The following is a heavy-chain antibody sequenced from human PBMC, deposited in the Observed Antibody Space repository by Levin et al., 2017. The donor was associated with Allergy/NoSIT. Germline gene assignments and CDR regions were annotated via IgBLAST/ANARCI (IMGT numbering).Heavy chain of an antibody. V-gene: IGHV4-30-4*01. J-gene: IGHJ5*02. Sequence: PSETLSLTCTVSGGSISSGDYYWSWIRQPPGKGLEWIGYIYYSGSTYYNPSLKSRVTISVDTSKNQFSLKLSSVTAADTAVYYCARGYCSSTSCYHSQTNWFDPWGQGTLVTVSS. CDR2: IYYSGST. CDR3: ARGYCSSTSCYHSQTNWFDP. CDR1: GGSISSGDYY. D-gene: IGHD2-2*01.